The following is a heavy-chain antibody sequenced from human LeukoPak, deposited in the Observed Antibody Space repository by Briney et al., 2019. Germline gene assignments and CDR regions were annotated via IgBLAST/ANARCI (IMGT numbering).Heavy chain of an antibody. CDR2: ISYDGSNK. Sequence: PGGSLRLSCAASGFTFSSYAMHWVRQAPGKGLEWVAVISYDGSNKYYADSVKGRFTISRDNSKNTLYLQMNSLRAEDTAVYYCARVAGATPNEYYYGMDVWGQGTTVTVSS. CDR1: GFTFSSYA. D-gene: IGHD1-26*01. V-gene: IGHV3-30-3*01. CDR3: ARVAGATPNEYYYGMDV. J-gene: IGHJ6*02.